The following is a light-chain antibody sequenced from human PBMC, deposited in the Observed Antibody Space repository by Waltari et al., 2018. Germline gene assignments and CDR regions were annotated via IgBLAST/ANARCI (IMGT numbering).Light chain of an antibody. CDR3: CSYAGSSTFHVV. J-gene: IGLJ2*01. CDR1: SSDVGSYKL. CDR2: EGS. V-gene: IGLV2-23*03. Sequence: QSALTQPASGSGSPGQSVTIPCTGTSSDVGSYKLASWYQQHPGKAPKLMIYEGSKRPSGVSNRFSGSKSGNTASLTISGLQAEDEADYYCCSYAGSSTFHVVFGGGTKLTVL.